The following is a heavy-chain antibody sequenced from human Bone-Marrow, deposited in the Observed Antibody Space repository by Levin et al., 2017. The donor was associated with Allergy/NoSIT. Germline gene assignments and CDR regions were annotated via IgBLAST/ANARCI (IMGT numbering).Heavy chain of an antibody. CDR3: AREERFPKNNRNDFDY. Sequence: GESLKISCATSGFTFSDYTLNWVRQVPGKGLEWVSSISGAASDIYYADSVKGRFTISRDNARKSLYLQMDSLTAEDTAVYFCAREERFPKNNRNDFDYWGQGTLVTVSS. D-gene: IGHD1-14*01. CDR1: GFTFSDYT. V-gene: IGHV3-21*01. J-gene: IGHJ4*02. CDR2: ISGAASDI.